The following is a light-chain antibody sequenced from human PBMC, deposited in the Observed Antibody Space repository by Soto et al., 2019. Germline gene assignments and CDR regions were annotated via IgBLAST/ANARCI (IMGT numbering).Light chain of an antibody. CDR3: AAWDASLDGYV. Sequence: QSALTQPPSASGTPGQRVTISCSTSSSNLGDNAVNWYQHVPGTAPKLLIYSYDQRPSGVPDRFSGSKSGTSASLAISGLQSEDEADYYYAAWDASLDGYVFGTGTKVTVL. CDR1: SSNLGDNA. CDR2: SYD. J-gene: IGLJ1*01. V-gene: IGLV1-44*01.